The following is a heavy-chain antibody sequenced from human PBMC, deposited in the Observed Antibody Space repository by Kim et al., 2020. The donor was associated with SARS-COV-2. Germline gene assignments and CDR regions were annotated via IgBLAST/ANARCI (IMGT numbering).Heavy chain of an antibody. CDR2: GVST. V-gene: IGHV3-23*01. Sequence: GVSTYYAESVKGRFTIARDNSKNTLYLQMNSRRAEDTAVYYCATLNWFDPWGQGTLVTVSS. CDR3: ATLNWFDP. J-gene: IGHJ5*02.